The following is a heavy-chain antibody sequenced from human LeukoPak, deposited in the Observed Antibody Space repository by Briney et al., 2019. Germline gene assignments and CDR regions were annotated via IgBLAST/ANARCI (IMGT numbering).Heavy chain of an antibody. CDR1: GFTFSSYA. J-gene: IGHJ4*02. CDR3: AKDGPRTTTKAFDS. V-gene: IGHV3-30-3*01. CDR2: ISYDGSNK. Sequence: PGGSLRLSCAASGFTFSSYAMHWVRQAPGKGLEWVAVISYDGSNKYYADSVKGRFTISRDNSKNTLYLQMNSLRAEDTAVYSCAKDGPRTTTKAFDSWGQGTLVTVSS. D-gene: IGHD1-26*01.